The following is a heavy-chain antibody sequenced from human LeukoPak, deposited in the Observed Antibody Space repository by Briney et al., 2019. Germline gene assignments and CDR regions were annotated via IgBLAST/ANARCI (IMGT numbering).Heavy chain of an antibody. D-gene: IGHD3-22*01. CDR3: AKDYDSSGYYYGSSSYFDY. J-gene: IGHJ4*02. V-gene: IGHV3-21*04. Sequence: GGSLRLSCAASGFTFSSYSMNWVRQAPGKGLEWVSSISSSSSYIYYADSVKGRFTISRDNAKNSLYLQMNSLRAEDTAVYYCAKDYDSSGYYYGSSSYFDYWGQGTLVTVSS. CDR2: ISSSSSYI. CDR1: GFTFSSYS.